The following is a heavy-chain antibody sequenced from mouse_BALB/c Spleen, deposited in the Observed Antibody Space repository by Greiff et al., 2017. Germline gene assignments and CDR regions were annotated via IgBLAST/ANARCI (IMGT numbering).Heavy chain of an antibody. J-gene: IGHJ2*01. V-gene: IGHV1S126*01. Sequence: VQLQQSGPQLVRPGASVKISCKASGYSFTSYWMHWVKQRPGQGLEWIGMIDPSDSETMLNQKFKDKATLTVDKSSSTAYMQLSSPTSEDSAVYYCAQLGAYVDYWGQGTTLTVSS. CDR3: AQLGAYVDY. D-gene: IGHD4-1*02. CDR2: IDPSDSET. CDR1: GYSFTSYW.